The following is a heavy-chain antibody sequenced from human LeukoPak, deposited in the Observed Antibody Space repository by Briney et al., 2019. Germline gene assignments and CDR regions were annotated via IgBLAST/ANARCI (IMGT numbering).Heavy chain of an antibody. CDR2: IYYSGST. CDR3: ARGVSWTGYFDILQIDP. Sequence: SSETLSLTCTVSGGSISSYYWSWIRQPPGKGLEWIGYIYYSGSTNYNPSLKSRVTISVDTSKSQVSLKMTSVTAADTAIYYCARGVSWTGYFDILQIDPWGQGRLVTVSS. D-gene: IGHD3/OR15-3a*01. V-gene: IGHV4-59*01. J-gene: IGHJ5*02. CDR1: GGSISSYY.